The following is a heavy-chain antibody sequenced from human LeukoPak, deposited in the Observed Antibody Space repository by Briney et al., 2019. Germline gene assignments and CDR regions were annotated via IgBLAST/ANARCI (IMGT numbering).Heavy chain of an antibody. CDR1: GFTFSSYE. D-gene: IGHD3-10*01. Sequence: GGSLRLSCAASGFTFSSYEMNWVRQAPGKGLEWVSYISSSGSTIYYADSVKGRFTISRDNAKNSLYLQMNSLRAEDTAVYYCARYYGVDIDYWGQGTLVTVFS. CDR2: ISSSGSTI. J-gene: IGHJ4*02. CDR3: ARYYGVDIDY. V-gene: IGHV3-48*03.